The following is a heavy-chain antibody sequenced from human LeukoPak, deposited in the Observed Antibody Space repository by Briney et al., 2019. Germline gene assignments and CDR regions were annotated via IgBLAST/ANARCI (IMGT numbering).Heavy chain of an antibody. J-gene: IGHJ5*02. CDR1: GFTFSSYG. V-gene: IGHV3-30*03. CDR2: ISYDGSNK. CDR3: ARDFRVGATPT. Sequence: PGGSLRLSCAASGFTFSSYGMHWVRQAPGKGLEWVAVISYDGSNKYYADSVKGRFTISRDNSKNTLYLQMNSLRAEDTAVYYCARDFRVGATPTWGQGTLVTVSS. D-gene: IGHD1-26*01.